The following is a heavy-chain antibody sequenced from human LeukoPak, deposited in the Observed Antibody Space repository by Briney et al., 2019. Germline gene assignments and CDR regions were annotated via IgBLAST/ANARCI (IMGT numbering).Heavy chain of an antibody. CDR3: AKDPIGDYDYVWGSYRPIDY. J-gene: IGHJ4*02. CDR1: GFTFSSYA. CDR2: ISGSGGST. Sequence: PGGSLRLSCAASGFTFSSYAMSWVRKAPGKGLEWVPAISGSGGSTYYADSMKGRFTISRDNSKNTLYLQMNSLRAEDTAVYYCAKDPIGDYDYVWGSYRPIDYWGQGTLVTVSS. V-gene: IGHV3-23*01. D-gene: IGHD3-16*02.